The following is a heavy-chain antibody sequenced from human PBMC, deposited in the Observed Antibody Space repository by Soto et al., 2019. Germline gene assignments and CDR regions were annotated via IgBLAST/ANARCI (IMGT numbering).Heavy chain of an antibody. CDR3: AKGYYYYGMDV. CDR2: ISWNSGSI. V-gene: IGHV3-9*01. J-gene: IGHJ6*02. CDR1: GFTFDDYA. Sequence: DVQLVESGGGLVQPGRSLRLSCAASGFTFDDYAMHWVRQAPGKGLEWVSGISWNSGSIGYADSVKGRFTISRDNAKNSLYLQMNSLRAEDTALYYCAKGYYYYGMDVWGQGTTVTVSS.